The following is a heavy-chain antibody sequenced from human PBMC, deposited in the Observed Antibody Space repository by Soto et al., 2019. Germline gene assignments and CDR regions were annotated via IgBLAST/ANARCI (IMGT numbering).Heavy chain of an antibody. CDR1: GYSLTAYW. Sequence: GESLRISCRGSGYSLTAYWIGWVRHMPGKGLEWMGIIYPGDSDTRYSPSFQGQVTISADNSISAAYLQWSSLRASDTAMYYCARALTGTIHPHYFDHSGQGTLVP. V-gene: IGHV5-51*01. CDR2: IYPGDSDT. CDR3: ARALTGTIHPHYFDH. J-gene: IGHJ4*02. D-gene: IGHD1-7*01.